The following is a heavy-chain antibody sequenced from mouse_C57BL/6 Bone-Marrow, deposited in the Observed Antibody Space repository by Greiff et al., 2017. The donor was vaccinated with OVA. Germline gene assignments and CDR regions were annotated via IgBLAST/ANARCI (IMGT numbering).Heavy chain of an antibody. V-gene: IGHV3-6*01. J-gene: IGHJ1*03. D-gene: IGHD1-1*01. Sequence: EVKLLESGPGLVKPSQSLSLTCSATGYSFTSGYYWYWNRQLPGNHLELMGYIRYDGSNNYNPSLKNRTSFTRDTSKNQFFLKLNAATTEETATDYCARGEATGSGYGPYFDVWGTGTTVTVSS. CDR2: IRYDGSN. CDR3: ARGEATGSGYGPYFDV. CDR1: GYSFTSGYY.